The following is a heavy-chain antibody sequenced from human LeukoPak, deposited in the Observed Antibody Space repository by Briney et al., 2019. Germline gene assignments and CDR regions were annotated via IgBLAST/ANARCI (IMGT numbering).Heavy chain of an antibody. Sequence: PSETLSLTCTVSGGSISSYYWSWIRQPPGKGLEGIGYIYYSGSTNYNPSLKSRVTISVDTSKNQFSLKLSSVTAADTAVYYCAGNSIAAAGTWGQGTLVTVSS. CDR2: IYYSGST. CDR1: GGSISSYY. D-gene: IGHD6-13*01. V-gene: IGHV4-59*01. CDR3: AGNSIAAAGT. J-gene: IGHJ4*02.